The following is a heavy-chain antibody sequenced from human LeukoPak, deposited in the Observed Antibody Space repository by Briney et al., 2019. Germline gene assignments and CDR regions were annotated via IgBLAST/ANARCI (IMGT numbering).Heavy chain of an antibody. J-gene: IGHJ4*02. CDR3: ARETNVDIVATIAVFDY. V-gene: IGHV1-18*01. CDR1: GYTFTSYG. D-gene: IGHD5-12*01. CDR2: ISAYNGNT. Sequence: ASVKVSCKASGYTFTSYGIGWVRQAPGQGLEWMGWISAYNGNTNYAQKLQGRVTMTTDTSTSTAYMELRSLRSDDTAVYYCARETNVDIVATIAVFDYWGQGTLVTVSS.